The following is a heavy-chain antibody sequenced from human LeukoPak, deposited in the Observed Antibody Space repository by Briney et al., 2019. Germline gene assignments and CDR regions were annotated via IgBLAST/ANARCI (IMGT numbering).Heavy chain of an antibody. Sequence: SGPTLVKPTQTLTLTCTFSGFSLSTSGVGVGWIRQPPGKALEWLALIYRDNDKRYSPSLKSRVTITKDTSKNQVVLRVTNMDPVDTATYYCAHLSKYCTSGVCYYFDYWGQGTLVTVSS. J-gene: IGHJ4*02. V-gene: IGHV2-5*02. CDR2: IYRDNDK. CDR1: GFSLSTSGVG. CDR3: AHLSKYCTSGVCYYFDY. D-gene: IGHD2-8*01.